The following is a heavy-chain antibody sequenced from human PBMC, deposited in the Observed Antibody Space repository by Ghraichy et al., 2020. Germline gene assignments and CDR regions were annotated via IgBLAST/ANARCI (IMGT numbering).Heavy chain of an antibody. J-gene: IGHJ4*02. CDR3: ASVGVAVAGPLDY. CDR2: ISYDGSNK. CDR1: GFTFSSYA. D-gene: IGHD6-19*01. V-gene: IGHV3-30*04. Sequence: GGSLRLSCAASGFTFSSYAMHWVRQAPGKGLEWVAVISYDGSNKYYADSVKGRFTISRDNSKNTLYLQMNSLRAEDTAVYYCASVGVAVAGPLDYWGQGTLVTVSS.